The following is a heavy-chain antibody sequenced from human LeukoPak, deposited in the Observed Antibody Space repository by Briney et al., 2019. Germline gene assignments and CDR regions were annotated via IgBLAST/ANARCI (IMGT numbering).Heavy chain of an antibody. Sequence: PGGSLRLSCAASGFTFDDYGMSWVRQAPGEGLEWVSGINWNGGSTGYADSVKGRFTISRDNAKNSLYLQMNSLRAEDTALYYCARVAARSSTGTTWFDPWGQGTLVTVSS. D-gene: IGHD6-6*01. J-gene: IGHJ5*02. CDR3: ARVAARSSTGTTWFDP. V-gene: IGHV3-20*04. CDR1: GFTFDDYG. CDR2: INWNGGST.